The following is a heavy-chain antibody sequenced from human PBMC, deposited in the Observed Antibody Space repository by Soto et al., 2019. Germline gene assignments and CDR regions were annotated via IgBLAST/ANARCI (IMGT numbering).Heavy chain of an antibody. J-gene: IGHJ4*02. V-gene: IGHV1-2*02. CDR3: ARDTSRGEYDY. Sequence: GAPVKVSWKASGGTFRRYGIRWGRKAPGQGLERKGWINPKSGGTKYAQKKQGRVTMTRDTSRSKAKMELRRRRTDEAAVYFCARDTSRGEYDYWGPATLVTVS. CDR1: GGTFRRYG. CDR2: INPKSGGT. D-gene: IGHD3-10*01.